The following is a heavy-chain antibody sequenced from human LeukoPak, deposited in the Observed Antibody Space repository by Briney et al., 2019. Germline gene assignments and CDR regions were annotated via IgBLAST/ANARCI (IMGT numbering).Heavy chain of an antibody. D-gene: IGHD3-3*01. CDR3: ARGSGKRRYDFWSGYWVSWFDP. Sequence: PSQTLSLTCTVSGGSISSGDYYWSWIRQPPGKGLEWIGYIYYSGSTYYNPSLKSRLTISIDTSKSQFSLKLSSVTAADTAVYYCARGSGKRRYDFWSGYWVSWFDPWGQGTLVTVSS. V-gene: IGHV4-30-4*01. CDR1: GGSISSGDYY. J-gene: IGHJ5*02. CDR2: IYYSGST.